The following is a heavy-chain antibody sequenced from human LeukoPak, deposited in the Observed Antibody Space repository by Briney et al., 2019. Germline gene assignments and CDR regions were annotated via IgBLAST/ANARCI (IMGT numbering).Heavy chain of an antibody. V-gene: IGHV4-59*12. CDR3: ARGPVAEYYYYYYYMDV. D-gene: IGHD6-19*01. CDR1: GGSISSYY. CDR2: IYYSGST. Sequence: SETLSLTCTVSGGSISSYYWSWIRQPPGKGLEWIGYIYYSGSTNYNPSLKSRVTISVDTSKNQFSLKLSSVTAADTAVYYCARGPVAEYYYYYYYMDVWGKGTTVTVSS. J-gene: IGHJ6*03.